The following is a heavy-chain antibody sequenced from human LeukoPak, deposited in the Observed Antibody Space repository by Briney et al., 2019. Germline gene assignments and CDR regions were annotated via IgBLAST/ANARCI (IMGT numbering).Heavy chain of an antibody. V-gene: IGHV3-74*01. D-gene: IGHD1-26*01. CDR1: GFRFSDYW. CDR2: ISSDGTTT. J-gene: IGHJ3*02. CDR3: ARAPGRNEAFDM. Sequence: GGSLRLSCAASGFRFSDYWMHWVRQAPGKGLMWVSRISSDGTTTSYADSVKGRFTISRDNAKSTLYLQMNSLRGEDTAVYYCARAPGRNEAFDMWGQGTMVTVSS.